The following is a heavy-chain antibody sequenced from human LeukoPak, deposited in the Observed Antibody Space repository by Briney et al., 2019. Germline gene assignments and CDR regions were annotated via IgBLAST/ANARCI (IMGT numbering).Heavy chain of an antibody. D-gene: IGHD3-9*01. CDR3: ARDYRYDILTGTNWFDP. CDR1: GGTFSSYA. V-gene: IGHV1-69*06. Sequence: ASVKVSCKASGGTFSSYAISWVRQAPGQGLEWTGGIIPIFGTANYAQKFQGRVTITADKSTSTAYMELSSLRSEDTAVYYCARDYRYDILTGTNWFDPWGQGTLVTVSS. J-gene: IGHJ5*02. CDR2: IIPIFGTA.